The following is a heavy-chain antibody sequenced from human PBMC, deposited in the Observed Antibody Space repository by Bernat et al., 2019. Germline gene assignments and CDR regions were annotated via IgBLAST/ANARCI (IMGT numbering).Heavy chain of an antibody. CDR2: ITHSGST. Sequence: QLQQWGAGLLKPSETLSLTCAVYGGSFSGYYWSWLRQPPGKGLEWIGEITHSGSTNYNPSLKSRVTISVDTSKNQFSLRLSSVTAADTAVYYCAKSRRGGVPPGYVFWGQGTLVTVSS. D-gene: IGHD3-16*01. CDR1: GGSFSGYY. J-gene: IGHJ4*02. CDR3: AKSRRGGVPPGYVF. V-gene: IGHV4-34*01.